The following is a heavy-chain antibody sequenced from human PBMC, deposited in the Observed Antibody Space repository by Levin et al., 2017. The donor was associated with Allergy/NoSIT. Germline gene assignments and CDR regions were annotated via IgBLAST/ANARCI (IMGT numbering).Heavy chain of an antibody. V-gene: IGHV4-59*01. J-gene: IGHJ4*02. CDR2: IYYSGST. CDR3: ASSPIAVAGTIDY. D-gene: IGHD6-19*01. Sequence: SETLSLTCTVSGGSISSYYWSWIRQPPGKGLEWIGYIYYSGSTNYNPSLKSRVTISVDTSKNQFSLKLSSVTAADTAVYYCASSPIAVAGTIDYWGQGTLVTVSS. CDR1: GGSISSYY.